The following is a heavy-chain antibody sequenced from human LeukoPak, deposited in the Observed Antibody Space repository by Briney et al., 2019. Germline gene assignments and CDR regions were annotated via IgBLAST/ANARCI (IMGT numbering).Heavy chain of an antibody. Sequence: PSETLSLTCTVSGGSISSYYWSWIRQPPGKGLEWIGYIYYSGSTNYNPSLKSRVTISVDTSKNQFSLKLSSVTAADTAVYYCARDDYGDQEYFQHWGQGTLVTVSS. V-gene: IGHV4-59*01. CDR3: ARDDYGDQEYFQH. J-gene: IGHJ1*01. CDR2: IYYSGST. D-gene: IGHD4-17*01. CDR1: GGSISSYY.